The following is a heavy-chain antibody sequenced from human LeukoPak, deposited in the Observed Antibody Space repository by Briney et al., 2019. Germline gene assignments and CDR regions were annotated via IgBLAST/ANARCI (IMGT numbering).Heavy chain of an antibody. CDR3: ARVGNLDAFDI. CDR2: INHSGST. J-gene: IGHJ3*02. Sequence: ASETLSLTCAVYGGSFSGYYWSWIRQPPGKGLEWIREINHSGSTNYNPSLKSRVTISVDTSKNQFSLKLSSVTAADTAVYYCARVGNLDAFDIWGQGTMVTVSS. D-gene: IGHD1-14*01. CDR1: GGSFSGYY. V-gene: IGHV4-34*01.